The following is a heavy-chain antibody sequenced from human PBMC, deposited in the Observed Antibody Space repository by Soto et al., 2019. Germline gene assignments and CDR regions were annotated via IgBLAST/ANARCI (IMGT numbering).Heavy chain of an antibody. V-gene: IGHV3-21*01. Sequence: PGGSLRLSCAVSGFTFSSQTMNWVRQAPGKGLEWVSSVSSSGSYKYYADSVKGRFTISRDNAKNSLYLQMNSLRAEDTAVYFCAIPWGLDDAFDFWGQGTLVTVSS. CDR1: GFTFSSQT. CDR3: AIPWGLDDAFDF. D-gene: IGHD3-16*01. J-gene: IGHJ3*01. CDR2: VSSSGSYK.